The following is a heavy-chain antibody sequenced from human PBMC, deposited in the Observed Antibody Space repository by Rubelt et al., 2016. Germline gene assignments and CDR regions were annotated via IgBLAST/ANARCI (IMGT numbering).Heavy chain of an antibody. Sequence: EVQLVESGGGLVQPGGSLRLSCAASGFTFSSYSMNWVRQAPGKGLEWVSYFSSSSRTIYYADSVKGRFTISRDKAKNSLYLQMNSLRDEDTAVYYCATQGYCSSTSCYGAYWGQGTLVTVSS. D-gene: IGHD2-2*01. CDR3: ATQGYCSSTSCYGAY. V-gene: IGHV3-48*02. CDR2: FSSSSRTI. CDR1: GFTFSSYS. J-gene: IGHJ4*02.